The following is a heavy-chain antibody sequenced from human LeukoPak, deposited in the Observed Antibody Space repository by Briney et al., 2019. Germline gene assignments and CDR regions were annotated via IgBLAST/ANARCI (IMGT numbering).Heavy chain of an antibody. Sequence: PGRSLRLSCAASGFTFDDYAMHWVRQAPGKGLEWVSGISWNSGSIGYADSVKGRFTTSRDNAKNSLYLQMNSLRAEDTASYYCAKALYYYYYGMDVWGQGTTVTVSS. CDR1: GFTFDDYA. CDR2: ISWNSGSI. J-gene: IGHJ6*02. V-gene: IGHV3-9*01. CDR3: AKALYYYYYGMDV.